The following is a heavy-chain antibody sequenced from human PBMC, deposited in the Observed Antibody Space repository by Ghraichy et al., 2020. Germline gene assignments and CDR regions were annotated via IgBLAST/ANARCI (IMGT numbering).Heavy chain of an antibody. CDR2: IWADGSIQ. CDR1: GFSFSSYG. Sequence: LSLTCAASGFSFSSYGMHWVRQAPGKGLEWVAVIWADGSIQKYAESVKGRFTISKDNSKNTLDLQMNSLRAEDTAVYYCATDVGSSPFDYWGQGTLVTVSS. D-gene: IGHD2-15*01. J-gene: IGHJ4*02. V-gene: IGHV3-33*01. CDR3: ATDVGSSPFDY.